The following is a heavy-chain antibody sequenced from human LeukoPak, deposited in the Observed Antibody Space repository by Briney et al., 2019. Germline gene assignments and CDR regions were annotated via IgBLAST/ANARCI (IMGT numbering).Heavy chain of an antibody. D-gene: IGHD3-10*01. CDR1: GGTFSSYA. J-gene: IGHJ5*02. CDR3: ARDRFSMVRGQRNWLDP. Sequence: PMASVKVSCKASGGTFSSYAISWVRQAPGQGLEWLGGIIPIFGTANYAQKFQGRVTITTDGSTSTAYMELTSLRSEDTAVYYCARDRFSMVRGQRNWLDPWGQGTLVTVSS. CDR2: IIPIFGTA. V-gene: IGHV1-69*05.